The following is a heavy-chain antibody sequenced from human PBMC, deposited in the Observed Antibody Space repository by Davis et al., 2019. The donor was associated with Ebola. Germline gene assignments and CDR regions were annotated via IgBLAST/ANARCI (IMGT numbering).Heavy chain of an antibody. J-gene: IGHJ3*02. V-gene: IGHV1-18*01. CDR1: GYTFKNYA. Sequence: ASVKVSCKASGYTFKNYAISWVRQAPGQGLEWMGWISAYNGNTNYAQILQGRVTVTRDTSTATVYMDLSSLRSEDTALYYCTTPGGQDSGYDVFDIWGQGTMVTVSS. D-gene: IGHD5-12*01. CDR2: ISAYNGNT. CDR3: TTPGGQDSGYDVFDI.